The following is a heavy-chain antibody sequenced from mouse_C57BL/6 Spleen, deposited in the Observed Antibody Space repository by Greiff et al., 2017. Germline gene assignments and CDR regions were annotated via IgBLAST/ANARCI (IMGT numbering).Heavy chain of an antibody. Sequence: QVQLQQPGAELVRPGSSVKLSCKASGYTFTSYWMHWVKQRPIQGLEWIGNIDPSDSETHYNQKFKDKATLTVDKSSSTAYMQLSSLTSEDSAVYYCAREGYYGSSWGLFFAYWGQGTLVTVSA. CDR2: IDPSDSET. V-gene: IGHV1-52*01. CDR3: AREGYYGSSWGLFFAY. J-gene: IGHJ3*01. D-gene: IGHD1-1*01. CDR1: GYTFTSYW.